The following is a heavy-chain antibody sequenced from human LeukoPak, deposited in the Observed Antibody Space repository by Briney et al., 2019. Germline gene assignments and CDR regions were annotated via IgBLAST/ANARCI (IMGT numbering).Heavy chain of an antibody. CDR3: ARDPTSHWPYWYFDL. CDR2: IYYSGST. V-gene: IGHV4-59*01. J-gene: IGHJ2*01. Sequence: SETLSLTCTVSGGSISSYYWSWIRQPPGKGLEWIGYIYYSGSTNYNPSLKSRVTISVDTSKNQFSLNLRSVTAADTAIYYCARDPTSHWPYWYFDLWGRGTPVTVST. D-gene: IGHD2-2*01. CDR1: GGSISSYY.